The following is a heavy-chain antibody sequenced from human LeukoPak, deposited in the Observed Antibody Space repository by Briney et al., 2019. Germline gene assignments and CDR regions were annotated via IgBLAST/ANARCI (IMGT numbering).Heavy chain of an antibody. CDR3: ARRGTWIRGMDV. Sequence: SETLSLTCTVSGGSISNYYWSWIRQPAGKGLEWIGRMYTSGSTNYNPSLKSRVTISVDTSKNQFSLKLSSVTAADTAVYYCARRGTWIRGMDVWGKGTTVTVSS. J-gene: IGHJ6*04. CDR1: GGSISNYY. V-gene: IGHV4-4*07. D-gene: IGHD5-12*01. CDR2: MYTSGST.